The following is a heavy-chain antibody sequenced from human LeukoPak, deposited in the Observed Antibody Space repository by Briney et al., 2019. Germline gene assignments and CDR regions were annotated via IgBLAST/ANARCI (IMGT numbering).Heavy chain of an antibody. CDR3: AIGYYDSSGYYIPFDY. V-gene: IGHV3-48*03. CDR2: ISSSGSTI. Sequence: GGSLRLSCAASGFTFSSYEMNWVRQAPGKGLEWVSYISSSGSTIYYADSVKGRFTISRDNAKNSLYLQMNSLRAEDTAVYYCAIGYYDSSGYYIPFDYSGQGTLVTVSS. CDR1: GFTFSSYE. D-gene: IGHD3-22*01. J-gene: IGHJ4*02.